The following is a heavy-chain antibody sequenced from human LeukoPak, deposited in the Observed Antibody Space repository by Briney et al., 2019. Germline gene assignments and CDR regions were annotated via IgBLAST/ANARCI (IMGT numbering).Heavy chain of an antibody. CDR3: ARQRGSGCLDY. CDR2: IKQDGSET. V-gene: IGHV3-7*01. D-gene: IGHD6-19*01. CDR1: GFTFSDYY. J-gene: IGHJ4*02. Sequence: GGSLRLSCAVSGFTFSDYYMSWVRQAPGKGLEWVANIKQDGSETYYVDSVKGRFTISRDNAKNSLSLQMNSLRAEDTAVYYCARQRGSGCLDYWGQGTLVTVSS.